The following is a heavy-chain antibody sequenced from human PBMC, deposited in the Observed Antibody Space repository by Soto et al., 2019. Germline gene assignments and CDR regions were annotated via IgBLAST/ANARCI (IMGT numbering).Heavy chain of an antibody. J-gene: IGHJ3*02. CDR1: GGSISSSNW. V-gene: IGHV4-4*02. CDR2: IYHSGST. Sequence: QVQLQESGPGLVKPSGTLSLTCAVSGGSISSSNWWSWVRQPPGKGLEWIGEIYHSGSTNYNPSLRRRVTISVDKSKNQFSLKLSSVTAADTAVYYCARDRYDSSGYVIIDAFDIWGQGTMVTVSS. CDR3: ARDRYDSSGYVIIDAFDI. D-gene: IGHD3-22*01.